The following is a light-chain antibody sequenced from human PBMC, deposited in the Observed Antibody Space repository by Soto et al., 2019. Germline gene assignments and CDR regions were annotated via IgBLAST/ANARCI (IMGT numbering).Light chain of an antibody. CDR2: DVS. J-gene: IGLJ1*01. V-gene: IGLV2-14*01. CDR1: SSDVGGYNY. Sequence: QSALTQPASVSGSPGQSITISCTGTSSDVGGYNYVSWYQQHPGKAPKLMIYDVSNRPSGVSNRFSGSKSGNTASLTISGLQAEDEADYYCSSYTSSIKVCGTGTKLTVL. CDR3: SSYTSSIKV.